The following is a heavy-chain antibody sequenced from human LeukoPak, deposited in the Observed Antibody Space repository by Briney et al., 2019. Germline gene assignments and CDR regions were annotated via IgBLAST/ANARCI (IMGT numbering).Heavy chain of an antibody. CDR1: DGSISSGGYY. D-gene: IGHD2-2*01. V-gene: IGHV4-31*03. Sequence: SETLSLTRTVTDGSISSGGYYWSWIRQHPGKGLEWVGYIYYSGSTYYNPSLKSRVTISVDTSKNQFSLKLSSVTAADTAVYYCARAPRKDIVVVPAASPYFDYWGQGTLVTVSS. CDR3: ARAPRKDIVVVPAASPYFDY. CDR2: IYYSGST. J-gene: IGHJ4*02.